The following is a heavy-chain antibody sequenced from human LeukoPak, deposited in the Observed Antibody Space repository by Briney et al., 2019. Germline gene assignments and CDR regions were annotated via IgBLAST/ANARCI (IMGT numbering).Heavy chain of an antibody. CDR3: AKDIGSGSYLDAFDI. CDR1: GFTFDDYA. CDR2: ISWNSGSI. V-gene: IGHV3-9*03. Sequence: PGRSLRLSCAASGFTFDDYAMHWVRQAPGKGLEWVSGISWNSGSIGYADSVKGRFTISRDNAKNSLYLQMNSPRAEDMALYYCAKDIGSGSYLDAFDIWGQGTMVTVSS. D-gene: IGHD1-26*01. J-gene: IGHJ3*02.